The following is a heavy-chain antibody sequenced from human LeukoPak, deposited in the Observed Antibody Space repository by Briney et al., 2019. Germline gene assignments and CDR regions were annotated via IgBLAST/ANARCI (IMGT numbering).Heavy chain of an antibody. D-gene: IGHD1-26*01. CDR2: ISWNSGGI. J-gene: IGHJ4*02. CDR3: ARDSPGELLRTKYLDY. V-gene: IGHV3-9*01. Sequence: PGRSLRLSCAASGFTFDDYAMHWVRQAPGKGLEWVSGISWNSGGIGYADSVKGRFTISRDNAKNSLYLQMNSLRAEDTALYYCARDSPGELLRTKYLDYWGQGTLVTVSS. CDR1: GFTFDDYA.